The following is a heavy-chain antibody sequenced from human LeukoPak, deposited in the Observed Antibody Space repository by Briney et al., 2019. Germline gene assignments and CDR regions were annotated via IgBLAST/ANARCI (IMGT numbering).Heavy chain of an antibody. J-gene: IGHJ4*02. V-gene: IGHV4-59*08. CDR3: ARGTRINYFDY. CDR2: IYYSGST. CDR1: FGSINSYY. Sequence: SETLSLTCTVSFGSINSYYWSWIRQPPGKGLEWIGYIYYSGSTNYNPSLKSRATISVDTSKNQFSLKLSSVTAADTAMYYCARGTRINYFDYWGQGTLVTVSS. D-gene: IGHD2/OR15-2a*01.